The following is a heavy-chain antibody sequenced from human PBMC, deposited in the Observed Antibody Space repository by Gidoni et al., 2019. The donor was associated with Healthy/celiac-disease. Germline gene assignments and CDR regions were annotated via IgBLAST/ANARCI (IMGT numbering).Heavy chain of an antibody. Sequence: QVQLQESGPGLVKPSQTLSLTCTVSGGSISSGGYYWSWIRQHPGKGLEWIGYIYYSGSTDYNPSLKSRVTISVDTSKNQFSLKLSSVTAADTAVYYCARDSTLGGHREFDYWGQGTLVTVSS. J-gene: IGHJ4*02. CDR2: IYYSGST. CDR1: GGSISSGGYY. D-gene: IGHD2-15*01. V-gene: IGHV4-31*03. CDR3: ARDSTLGGHREFDY.